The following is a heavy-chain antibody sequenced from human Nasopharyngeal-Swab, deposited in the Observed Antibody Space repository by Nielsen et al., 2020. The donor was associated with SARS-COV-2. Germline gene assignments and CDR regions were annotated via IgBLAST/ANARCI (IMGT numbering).Heavy chain of an antibody. CDR1: GFTVSSNY. Sequence: GGSLRLSCAASGFTVSSNYMSWVRQAPGKGLEWVSVIYSGGSTYYADSVKGRFTISRDNSKNTLYLQMNSLRAEDTAVYYCARDIYCSSTSRPNTGGTWFDPWGQGTLVTVSS. CDR2: IYSGGST. D-gene: IGHD2-2*01. CDR3: ARDIYCSSTSRPNTGGTWFDP. V-gene: IGHV3-66*01. J-gene: IGHJ5*02.